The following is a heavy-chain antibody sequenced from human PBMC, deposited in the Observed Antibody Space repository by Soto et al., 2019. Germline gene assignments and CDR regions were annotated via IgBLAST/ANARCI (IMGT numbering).Heavy chain of an antibody. CDR3: AREYSSGWYDFDY. J-gene: IGHJ4*02. Sequence: GGSLRLSCAASGFTFSSYWMSWVRQAPGKGLEWVANIKQDGSEKYYVDSVKGRFTISRDNAKNSLYLQMNSLRAEDTAVYYCAREYSSGWYDFDYWGQGTLVTVSS. CDR1: GFTFSSYW. D-gene: IGHD6-19*01. CDR2: IKQDGSEK. V-gene: IGHV3-7*01.